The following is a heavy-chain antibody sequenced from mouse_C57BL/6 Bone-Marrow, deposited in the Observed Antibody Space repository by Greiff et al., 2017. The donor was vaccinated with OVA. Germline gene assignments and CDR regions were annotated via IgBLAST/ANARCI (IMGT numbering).Heavy chain of an antibody. V-gene: IGHV1-61*01. Sequence: VQLKQPGAELVRPGSSVKLSCKASGYTFTSYWMDWVKQRPGQGLEWIGNIYPSDSETHYNQKFKDKATLTVDKSSSTAYMQLSSLTSEDSAVYYCARSLWLRRGFAYWGQGTLVTVSA. CDR3: ARSLWLRRGFAY. J-gene: IGHJ3*01. CDR2: IYPSDSET. D-gene: IGHD2-2*01. CDR1: GYTFTSYW.